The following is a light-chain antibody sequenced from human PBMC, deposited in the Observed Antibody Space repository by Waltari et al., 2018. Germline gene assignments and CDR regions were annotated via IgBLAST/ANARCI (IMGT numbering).Light chain of an antibody. CDR3: MQALHTPPT. CDR1: QSLLHSDGYNY. J-gene: IGKJ1*01. CDR2: FSF. V-gene: IGKV2-28*01. Sequence: EIVMTQSPLPLPVNPGETASISCRSSQSLLHSDGYNYLNWYLQKPGQSPHLLIYFSFIRASGVSDRFTGSGAGTDFTLKISRVEAEDVGFYYCMQALHTPPTFGQGTRAEIK.